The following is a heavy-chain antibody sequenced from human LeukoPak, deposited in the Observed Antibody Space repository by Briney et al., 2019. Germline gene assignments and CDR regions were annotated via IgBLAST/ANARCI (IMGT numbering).Heavy chain of an antibody. V-gene: IGHV1-69*04. CDR3: ARSSIAARQVDY. CDR1: GGTFSSYA. J-gene: IGHJ4*02. CDR2: IIPILGIA. D-gene: IGHD6-6*01. Sequence: SVKVSCKASGGTFSSYAISWVRQAPGQGLEWMGRIIPILGIANYAQKFQGRVTVTADKSTSTAYMELSSLRSEDTAVYYCARSSIAARQVDYWGQGTLVTVSS.